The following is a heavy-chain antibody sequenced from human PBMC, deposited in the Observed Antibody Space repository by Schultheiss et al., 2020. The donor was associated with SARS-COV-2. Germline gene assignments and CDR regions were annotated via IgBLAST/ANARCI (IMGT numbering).Heavy chain of an antibody. CDR1: GFTFSSYG. CDR2: IWYDGSNK. V-gene: IGHV3-33*01. Sequence: GESLKISCAASGFTFSSYGMHWVRQAPGKGLEWVAVIWYDGSNKYYADSVKGRFTISRDNSKNTLYLQMNSLRAEDTAVYYCARGPHNDDYGDYGALDYWGQGTLVTVSS. CDR3: ARGPHNDDYGDYGALDY. D-gene: IGHD4-17*01. J-gene: IGHJ4*02.